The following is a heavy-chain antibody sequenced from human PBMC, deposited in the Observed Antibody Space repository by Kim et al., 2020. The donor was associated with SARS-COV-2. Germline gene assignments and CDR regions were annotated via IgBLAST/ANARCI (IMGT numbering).Heavy chain of an antibody. V-gene: IGHV3-74*01. CDR2: DATNT. Sequence: DATNTFYADSGKGRFTISRDKAENTLYLQMTSLRVEDTAVYYCARGDSGPWGQGTLVTVAS. J-gene: IGHJ5*02. D-gene: IGHD1-26*01. CDR3: ARGDSGP.